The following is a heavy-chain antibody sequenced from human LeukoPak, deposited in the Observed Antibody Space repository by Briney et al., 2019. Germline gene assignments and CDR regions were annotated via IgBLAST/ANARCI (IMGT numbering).Heavy chain of an antibody. J-gene: IGHJ5*02. CDR3: ARDRAHYYDSSGHPGFDP. CDR1: GYTFTSYG. V-gene: IGHV1-18*01. D-gene: IGHD3-22*01. Sequence: GASVKVSCKASGYTFTSYGISWVRQAPGQGLEWMGWISAYNGNTNYAQKFQGRVTMTRDTSTSTVYMELSSLRSEDTAVYYCARDRAHYYDSSGHPGFDPWGQGTLVTVSS. CDR2: ISAYNGNT.